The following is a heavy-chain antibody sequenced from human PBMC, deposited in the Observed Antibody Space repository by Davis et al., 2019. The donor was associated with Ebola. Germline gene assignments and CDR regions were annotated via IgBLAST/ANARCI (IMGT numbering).Heavy chain of an antibody. CDR3: ARSRRGWFDP. CDR2: INHSGST. V-gene: IGHV4-34*01. Sequence: MPSETLSLTCAVYGGSFSGYYWSWIRQPPGKGLEWIGDINHSGSTHYNPSLKSRVPISVDKTKNQFSLKLSSVTAADTAVYYCARSRRGWFDPWGQGTLVTVSS. CDR1: GGSFSGYY. J-gene: IGHJ5*02.